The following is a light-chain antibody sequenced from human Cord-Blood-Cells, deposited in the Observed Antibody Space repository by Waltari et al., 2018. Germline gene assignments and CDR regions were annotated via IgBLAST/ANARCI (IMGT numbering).Light chain of an antibody. CDR3: QQYYSTPFT. Sequence: IVLTQSPDSLAVSLGERATIHCKSSQSVLYSSNNKNYLTWYQQKPGQPPKLLIYWSSTRESGVPDRFSGSGSGTDFTLTISSLQAEDVAVYYCQQYYSTPFTFGPGTKVDI. V-gene: IGKV4-1*01. J-gene: IGKJ3*01. CDR1: QSVLYSSNNKNY. CDR2: WSS.